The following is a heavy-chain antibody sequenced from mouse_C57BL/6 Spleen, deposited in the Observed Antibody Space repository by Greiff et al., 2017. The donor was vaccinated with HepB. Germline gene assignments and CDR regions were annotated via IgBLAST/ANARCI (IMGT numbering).Heavy chain of an antibody. CDR2: IDPSDSYT. Sequence: VQLQQPGAELVKPGASVKLSCKASGYTFTSYWMQWVKQRPGQGLEWIGEIDPSDSYTNYNQKFKGKATLTVDTSSSTAYMQLSSLTSEDSAVYYCARRGSNHEGFAYWGQGTLVTVSA. CDR3: ARRGSNHEGFAY. D-gene: IGHD2-5*01. V-gene: IGHV1-50*01. J-gene: IGHJ3*01. CDR1: GYTFTSYW.